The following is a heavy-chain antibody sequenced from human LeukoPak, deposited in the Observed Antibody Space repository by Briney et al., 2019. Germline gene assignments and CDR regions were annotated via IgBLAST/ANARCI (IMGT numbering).Heavy chain of an antibody. CDR1: GFTFSSYS. CDR3: ARDFYSGSYYEYYFDY. Sequence: GGSLRLSRAASGFTFSSYSMNWVRQAPGKGLEWVSSISSSSSYIYYADSVKGRFTISRDNAKNSLYLQMNSLRAEDTAVYYCARDFYSGSYYEYYFDYWGQGTLVTVSS. J-gene: IGHJ4*02. V-gene: IGHV3-21*01. CDR2: ISSSSSYI. D-gene: IGHD1-26*01.